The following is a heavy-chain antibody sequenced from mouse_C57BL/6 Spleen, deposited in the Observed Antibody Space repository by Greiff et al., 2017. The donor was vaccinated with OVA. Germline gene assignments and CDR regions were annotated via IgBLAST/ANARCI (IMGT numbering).Heavy chain of an antibody. CDR2: IYPGSGNT. CDR1: GYTFTDYY. CDR3: ARSGGLFDY. D-gene: IGHD3-1*01. J-gene: IGHJ2*01. V-gene: IGHV1-76*01. Sequence: VQLQESGAELVRPGASVKLSCKASGYTFTDYYINWVKQRPGQGLEWIARIYPGSGNTYYNEKFKGKATLTAEKSSSTAYMQLSSLTSEDAAVYFCARSGGLFDYWGQGTTLTVSS.